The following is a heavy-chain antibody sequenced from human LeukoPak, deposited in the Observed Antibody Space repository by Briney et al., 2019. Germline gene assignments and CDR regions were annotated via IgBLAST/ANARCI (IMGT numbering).Heavy chain of an antibody. CDR2: IRSKANSYAT. Sequence: GGSLRLSCAASGFTFSGSAMHWVRRASGKGLEWVGRIRSKANSYATAYAASVKGRFTISRDDSKNTAYLQMNSLKTEDTAVYYCTSDRSPGATNYWGQGTLVAVSS. CDR1: GFTFSGSA. J-gene: IGHJ4*02. V-gene: IGHV3-73*01. CDR3: TSDRSPGATNY. D-gene: IGHD1-14*01.